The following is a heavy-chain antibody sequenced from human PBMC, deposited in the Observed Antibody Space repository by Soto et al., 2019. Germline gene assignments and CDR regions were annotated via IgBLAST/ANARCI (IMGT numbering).Heavy chain of an antibody. D-gene: IGHD6-19*01. CDR2: IYHSGST. V-gene: IGHV4-59*12. CDR3: ARAGYSSGWYPRSFDY. CDR1: GGSISSYY. J-gene: IGHJ4*02. Sequence: QVQLQESGPGLVKPSETLSLTCTVSGGSISSYYWSWIRQPPGKGLEWIGYIYHSGSTNYNPSLKSRVTISVDKSKNQFSLKLSSVTAADTAVYYCARAGYSSGWYPRSFDYWGQGTLVTVSS.